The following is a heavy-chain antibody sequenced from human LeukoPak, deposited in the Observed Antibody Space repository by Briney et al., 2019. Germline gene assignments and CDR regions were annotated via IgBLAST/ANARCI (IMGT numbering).Heavy chain of an antibody. Sequence: GGSLRLSCAASGFTVSSNYMSWVRQAPGKGLEWVSVIYSGGSTYYADSVKGRFTISRDNSKNTLYLQMNSLRAEDTAVYYCARDAVDTANAVWGQGTTVTVSS. J-gene: IGHJ6*02. D-gene: IGHD5-18*01. V-gene: IGHV3-53*01. CDR3: ARDAVDTANAV. CDR2: IYSGGST. CDR1: GFTVSSNY.